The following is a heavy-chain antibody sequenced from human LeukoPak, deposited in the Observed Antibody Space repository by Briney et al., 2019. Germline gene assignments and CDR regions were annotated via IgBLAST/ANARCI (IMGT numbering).Heavy chain of an antibody. D-gene: IGHD3-10*01. CDR2: IGSSGSSI. V-gene: IGHV3-11*04. CDR3: ARDRSIGYYGSGDY. Sequence: SGGSLRLSCAASGFVFSDYYIIWIRQAPGKGLEWVSYIGSSGSSIDYADSVKGRSTISRDNAKNSLYLQMNSLRVEDTAVYYCARDRSIGYYGSGDYWGQGTLVTVSS. CDR1: GFVFSDYY. J-gene: IGHJ4*02.